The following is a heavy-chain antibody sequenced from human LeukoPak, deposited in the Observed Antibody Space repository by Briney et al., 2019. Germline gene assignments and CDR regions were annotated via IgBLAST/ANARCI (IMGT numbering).Heavy chain of an antibody. CDR1: GDSVSSNSAT. D-gene: IGHD2-15*01. V-gene: IGHV6-1*01. J-gene: IGHJ6*02. CDR3: ARESCSGGNCPYGMDV. CDR2: TYYRSKWYN. Sequence: SQTLSLTCVISGDSVSSNSATWNWIRQSPSRGLESLGRTYYRSKWYNDYIMSVKSRITINPDTSKNQFSLQLNSVTPEDTAVYYCARESCSGGNCPYGMDVWGQGTTVTVSS.